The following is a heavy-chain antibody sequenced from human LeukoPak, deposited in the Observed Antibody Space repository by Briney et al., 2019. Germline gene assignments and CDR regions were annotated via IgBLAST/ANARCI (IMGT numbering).Heavy chain of an antibody. J-gene: IGHJ6*02. V-gene: IGHV3-23*01. CDR3: ARDSYYDIEMDV. CDR2: ISGSDST. D-gene: IGHD3-9*01. Sequence: GGSLRLSCAASGFTFSSYAMSWVRQAPGKGLEWVSAISGSDSTYYADSVKGRFTISRDNSKNTLYLQMNSLRAEDTAIYYCARDSYYDIEMDVWGQGTTVTVSS. CDR1: GFTFSSYA.